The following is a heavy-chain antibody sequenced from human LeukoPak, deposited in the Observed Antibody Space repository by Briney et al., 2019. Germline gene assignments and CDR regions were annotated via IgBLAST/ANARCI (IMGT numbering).Heavy chain of an antibody. CDR2: INPTGGST. CDR1: GYTFTSYY. J-gene: IGHJ6*03. V-gene: IGHV1-2*06. Sequence: ASVKVSCKASGYTFTSYYMHWVRQAPGQGLEWMGLINPTGGSTGYAQKFQGRVTMTRDTSISTAYMELSRLRSDDTAVYYCARDLAGYMDVWGKGTTVTVSS. CDR3: ARDLAGYMDV.